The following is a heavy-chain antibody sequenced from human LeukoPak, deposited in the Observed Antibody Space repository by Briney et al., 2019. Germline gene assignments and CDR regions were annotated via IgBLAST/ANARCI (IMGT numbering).Heavy chain of an antibody. CDR2: INHSGST. Sequence: PSETLSLTCAVYGGSFSGYYWSWIRQPPGKGLEWIGEINHSGSTNYNPSLQSRVTISVDTSKNQFSLKLSSVTAADTAVYYCARLTRRSGNYFDYWGQGTLVTVSS. CDR3: ARLTRRSGNYFDY. J-gene: IGHJ4*02. V-gene: IGHV4-34*01. CDR1: GGSFSGYY. D-gene: IGHD1-1*01.